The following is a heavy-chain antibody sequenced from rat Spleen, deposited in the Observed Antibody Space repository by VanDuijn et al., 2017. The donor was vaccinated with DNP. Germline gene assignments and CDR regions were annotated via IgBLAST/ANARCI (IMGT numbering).Heavy chain of an antibody. J-gene: IGHJ2*01. CDR2: IRNKANGYTT. Sequence: EVKLLEYGGGLVQPGGSMRLSCAASGLTFTDFSMNWIRQPAGKAPEWLGFIRNKANGYTTDYNPSVKGRFTISRDDTQNMLYLQMNTLRAEDTATYYCARWITTAHLDYWGQGVMVTVSS. D-gene: IGHD1-11*01. V-gene: IGHV7-7*01. CDR1: GLTFTDFS. CDR3: ARWITTAHLDY.